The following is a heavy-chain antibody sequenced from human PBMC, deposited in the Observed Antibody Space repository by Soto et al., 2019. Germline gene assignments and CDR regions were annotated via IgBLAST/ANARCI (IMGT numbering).Heavy chain of an antibody. Sequence: SXTLSLTCTVSGGYISSGGYYWSWILQHPGKGLEWIGYIYYSGSTYYNPSLKSRVTISVDTSKNQFSLKLSSVTAADTAVYYCARARIAAAGIDYWGQGTLVTVSS. V-gene: IGHV4-31*03. CDR3: ARARIAAAGIDY. J-gene: IGHJ4*02. CDR1: GGYISSGGYY. D-gene: IGHD6-13*01. CDR2: IYYSGST.